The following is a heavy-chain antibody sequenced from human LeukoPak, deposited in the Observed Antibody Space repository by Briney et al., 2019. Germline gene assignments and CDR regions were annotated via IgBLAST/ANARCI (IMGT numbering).Heavy chain of an antibody. Sequence: GGSLRLSCAASGFTFSGSAVHWVRQSSGKGLEWVGHIDKKDNLYATAYAESVKGRFTISRDDSKDTAFLHMDSPKTEDTALYYCTRDGGTYNWFDPWGQGTLVTVSS. V-gene: IGHV3-73*01. CDR2: IDKKDNLYAT. CDR3: TRDGGTYNWFDP. CDR1: GFTFSGSA. J-gene: IGHJ5*02. D-gene: IGHD3-3*01.